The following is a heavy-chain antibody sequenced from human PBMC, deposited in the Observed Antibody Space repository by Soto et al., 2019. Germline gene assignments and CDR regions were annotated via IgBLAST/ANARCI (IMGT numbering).Heavy chain of an antibody. J-gene: IGHJ4*02. CDR1: GASIRSSTFF. V-gene: IGHV4-39*01. CDR2: IYYDGST. CDR3: SRVQHPADFDY. Sequence: SETLSLDCTVSGASIRSSTFFWCWIRQPPGKRLESIANIYYDGSTYYNPSLKSRVTISVGTSKNQFSLRLSSVTPEDTAVYYCSRVQHPADFDYRGQRTPVTVSS.